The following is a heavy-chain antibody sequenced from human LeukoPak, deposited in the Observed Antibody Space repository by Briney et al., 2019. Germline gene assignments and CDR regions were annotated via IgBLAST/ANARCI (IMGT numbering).Heavy chain of an antibody. J-gene: IGHJ4*02. Sequence: SVKVSCKASGSTFTSSAMQWVRQARGQRLEWIGWIVVGSGNTNYAQKFQERVTITRDMSTSTAYMELSSLRSEDTAVYYCAAEFQERGFDHWGQGTLVTVSS. CDR3: AAEFQERGFDH. V-gene: IGHV1-58*02. D-gene: IGHD1-26*01. CDR1: GSTFTSSA. CDR2: IVVGSGNT.